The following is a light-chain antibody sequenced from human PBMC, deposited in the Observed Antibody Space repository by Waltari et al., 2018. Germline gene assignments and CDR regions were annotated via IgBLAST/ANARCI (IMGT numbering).Light chain of an antibody. CDR1: QSIKSW. CDR2: KAS. V-gene: IGKV1-5*03. Sequence: DIQMTQSPSTLSASIGDRVTITCRASQSIKSWLAWYQQKPGKAPKLLIYKASSLESGVPSRFSGSEFGTKFTLTISSLQPDDFATYYCQQYDSYSGTFGQGTKVEIK. CDR3: QQYDSYSGT. J-gene: IGKJ1*01.